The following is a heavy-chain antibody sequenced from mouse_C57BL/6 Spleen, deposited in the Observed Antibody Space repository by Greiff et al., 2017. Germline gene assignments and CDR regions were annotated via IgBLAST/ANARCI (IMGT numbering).Heavy chain of an antibody. CDR3: VIFTTVVHWYFDV. CDR2: IHPSDSDT. J-gene: IGHJ1*03. D-gene: IGHD1-1*01. CDR1: GYTFTSYW. V-gene: IGHV1-74*01. Sequence: QVQLQQPGAELVKPGASVKVSCKASGYTFTSYWMHWVKQRPGQGLEWIGRIHPSDSDTNYNQKFKGKATLTVDKSSSTAYMQLSSLTSEDSSVDYCVIFTTVVHWYFDVWGTGTTVTVSS.